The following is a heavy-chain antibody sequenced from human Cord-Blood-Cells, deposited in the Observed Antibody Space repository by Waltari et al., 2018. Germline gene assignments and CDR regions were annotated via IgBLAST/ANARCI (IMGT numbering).Heavy chain of an antibody. CDR2: INPSGGST. J-gene: IGHJ3*02. V-gene: IGHV1-46*01. CDR3: ARDYYDSSGEDAFDI. Sequence: QVQLVQSGAAVKKPGASVQVSCKASGYTFTSYYMHWVRQAPGQGLEWMGIINPSGGSTSYAQKFQGRVTMTRDTSTSTVYMELSSLRSEDTAVYYCARDYYDSSGEDAFDIWGQGTMVTVSS. CDR1: GYTFTSYY. D-gene: IGHD3-22*01.